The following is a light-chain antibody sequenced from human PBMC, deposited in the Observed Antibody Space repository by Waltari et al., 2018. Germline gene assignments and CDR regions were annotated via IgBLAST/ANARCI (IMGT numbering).Light chain of an antibody. J-gene: IGKJ5*01. Sequence: DIQMTQSPSSLSASVGDRVTITCRASQSITIYLNWYQHKPGKAPKLLIYAASSLQGGVPTRFSGSGSGTDFALTISSLQPEDFATYYCQQSYSFGQGTRLEIK. CDR3: QQSYS. CDR2: AAS. V-gene: IGKV1-39*01. CDR1: QSITIY.